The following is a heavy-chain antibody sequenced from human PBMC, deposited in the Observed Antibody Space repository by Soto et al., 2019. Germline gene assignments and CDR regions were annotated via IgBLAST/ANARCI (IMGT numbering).Heavy chain of an antibody. CDR2: ISWNSGSI. D-gene: IGHD3-22*01. J-gene: IGHJ4*02. CDR1: GFTFDDYA. CDR3: ANLPVDSSEAY. V-gene: IGHV3-9*01. Sequence: EVQLVESGGGLVQPGRSLRLSCAASGFTFDDYAMHWVRQDPGKGLEWVSGISWNSGSIGYADSVKGRFTISRDNAKNSLYLQMNSLRAEDTALYYCANLPVDSSEAYWGQGTLVTVSS.